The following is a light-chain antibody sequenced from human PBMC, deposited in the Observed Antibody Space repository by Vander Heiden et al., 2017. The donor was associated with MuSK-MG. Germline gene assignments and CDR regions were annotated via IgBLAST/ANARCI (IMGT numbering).Light chain of an antibody. Sequence: DIQMTQSPSTLSASVGDRVTITCRASQSIGSWLAWYQQKPGKAPKLLISKASTLESGVPSRFSGSGSGTEFTLTISSLQADDFATYYCQQYNSYSETFGQGTKVEIK. V-gene: IGKV1-5*03. CDR3: QQYNSYSET. J-gene: IGKJ1*01. CDR1: QSIGSW. CDR2: KAS.